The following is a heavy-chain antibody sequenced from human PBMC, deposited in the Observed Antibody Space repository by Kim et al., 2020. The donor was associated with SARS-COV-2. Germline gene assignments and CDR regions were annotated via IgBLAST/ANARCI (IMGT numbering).Heavy chain of an antibody. D-gene: IGHD3-3*01. CDR2: ISYDGSNK. CDR3: AKGPGGYYTYFDY. CDR1: GFTFSSYG. V-gene: IGHV3-30*18. J-gene: IGHJ4*02. Sequence: GGSLRLSCAASGFTFSSYGMHWVRQALGKGLEWVAVISYDGSNKYYADSVKGRFTISRDNSKNTLYLQMNSLRAEDTAVYYCAKGPGGYYTYFDYWGQGT.